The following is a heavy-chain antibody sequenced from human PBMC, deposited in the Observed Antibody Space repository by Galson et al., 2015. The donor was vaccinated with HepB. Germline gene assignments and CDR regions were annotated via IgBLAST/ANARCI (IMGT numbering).Heavy chain of an antibody. CDR1: GFTFSSYA. CDR3: ARVLRDDPARPSRALDY. V-gene: IGHV3-74*01. CDR2: INSDGSST. D-gene: IGHD5-24*01. Sequence: SLRLSCAASGFTFSSYAMHWVRQAPGKGLVWVSRINSDGSSTSYADSVKGRFTISRDNAKNTLYLQMNSLRAEDTAVYYCARVLRDDPARPSRALDYWGQGTLVTVSS. J-gene: IGHJ4*02.